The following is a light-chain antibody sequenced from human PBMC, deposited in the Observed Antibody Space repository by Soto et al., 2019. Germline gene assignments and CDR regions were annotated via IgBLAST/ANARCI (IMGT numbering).Light chain of an antibody. V-gene: IGLV1-51*02. J-gene: IGLJ3*02. Sequence: QSVLTQPPSVSAAPGQTVSISCTGSISNIGNNYVSWYQQLPGTAPNLLVYEKNKRPSGISDRFSGSKSGTSAALDITGLQTGDDGDYYCGTWDNSLSAWVFGGGTKLTVL. CDR1: ISNIGNNY. CDR2: EKN. CDR3: GTWDNSLSAWV.